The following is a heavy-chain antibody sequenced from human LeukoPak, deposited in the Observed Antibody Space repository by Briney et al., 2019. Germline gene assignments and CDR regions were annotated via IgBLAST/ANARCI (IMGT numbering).Heavy chain of an antibody. V-gene: IGHV3-23*01. CDR2: ISESGSST. Sequence: GGSLRLSCAASGFTFSSYAMSWVPQAPGKGLEWVSVISESGSSTYCADSVKGRFTISRDNSKNTLYLQVNSLRAEDTAVYYCAKRIQLWLYFDYWGQGTLVTVSS. D-gene: IGHD5-18*01. J-gene: IGHJ4*02. CDR3: AKRIQLWLYFDY. CDR1: GFTFSSYA.